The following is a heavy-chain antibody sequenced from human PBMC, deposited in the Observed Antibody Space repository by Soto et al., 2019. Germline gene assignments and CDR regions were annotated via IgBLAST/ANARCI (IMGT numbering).Heavy chain of an antibody. CDR1: GFTFSTYW. Sequence: EVQLVESGGGLVQPGGSLRLSCAAYGFTFSTYWMHWVRQAPGKGLVWVSLISPDGSTTTYADSVKGRFTISRDNAKNTLYLQMDSLRAEDTAVYYCARAYRYDMDVWGQGTTGTVSS. V-gene: IGHV3-74*01. CDR3: ARAYRYDMDV. J-gene: IGHJ6*02. D-gene: IGHD2-2*01. CDR2: ISPDGSTT.